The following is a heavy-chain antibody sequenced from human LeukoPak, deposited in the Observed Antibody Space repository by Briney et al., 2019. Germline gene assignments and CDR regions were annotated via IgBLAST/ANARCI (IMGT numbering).Heavy chain of an antibody. Sequence: ASVKVSCKASGYTFTVYYMHWVRQAPGQGPEWMGWINTKSGGTKYAQKFQGRVTMTRDTSINTAYMELSSLTSDDTAVYYCAAWRRDYYGSMATWGQGTMVTVSS. V-gene: IGHV1-2*02. J-gene: IGHJ3*01. CDR2: INTKSGGT. D-gene: IGHD3-10*01. CDR1: GYTFTVYY. CDR3: AAWRRDYYGSMAT.